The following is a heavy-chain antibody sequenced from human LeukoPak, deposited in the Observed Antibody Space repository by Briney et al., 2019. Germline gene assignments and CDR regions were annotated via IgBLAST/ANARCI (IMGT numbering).Heavy chain of an antibody. V-gene: IGHV3-48*01. D-gene: IGHD3-10*02. J-gene: IGHJ4*02. CDR2: LSNTGNI. CDR3: ARRGDSPMIGDH. CDR1: GFTFSSYG. Sequence: GGSLRPSCAASGFTFSSYGMNWVRRAPGKGLEWLSYLSNTGNIHYAQSVKGRFTISRDNAKSSLYLQMDGLRAEDTAVYYCARRGDSPMIGDHWGQGILVTVAS.